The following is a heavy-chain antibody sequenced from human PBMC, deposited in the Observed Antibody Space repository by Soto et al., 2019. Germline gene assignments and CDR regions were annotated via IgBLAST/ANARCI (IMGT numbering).Heavy chain of an antibody. V-gene: IGHV1-69*06. Sequence: RASVKVSCKASGGTFSSYAISWVRQAPGQGLEWMGGIIPIFGTANYAQKFQGRVTITADKSTSTAYMELSSLRSEDTAVYYCASNRASGNNYYYYGMDVWGQGTTVTVSS. J-gene: IGHJ6*02. CDR1: GGTFSSYA. CDR2: IIPIFGTA. D-gene: IGHD6-25*01. CDR3: ASNRASGNNYYYYGMDV.